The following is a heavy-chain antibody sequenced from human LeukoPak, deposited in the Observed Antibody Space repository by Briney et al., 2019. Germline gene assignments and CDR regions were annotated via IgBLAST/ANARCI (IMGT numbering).Heavy chain of an antibody. CDR1: GGSFSGYY. CDR2: INHSGST. V-gene: IGHV4-34*01. J-gene: IGHJ4*02. CDR3: ARGRYLTTSGGAAAGFLDY. Sequence: PSETLSLTCAVSGGSFSGYYWNWIRQSPGKGLEWSGEINHSGSTHYNPSRNSPVTMSVDTSQKQFSLRLTSVTAADTAVYYCARGRYLTTSGGAAAGFLDYWGQGSLVTVST. D-gene: IGHD6-13*01.